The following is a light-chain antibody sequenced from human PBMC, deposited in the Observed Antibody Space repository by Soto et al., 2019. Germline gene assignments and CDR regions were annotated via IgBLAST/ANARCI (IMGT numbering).Light chain of an antibody. J-gene: IGKJ2*01. CDR3: QQYGVSPPFT. V-gene: IGKV3-20*01. CDR1: QSISNRY. CDR2: GAA. Sequence: IVLTQSPGTLSLSPEERATLSCRASQSISNRYLAWFQQKPGQAPRVLISGAANRATGIPDRFSGSGSGTDLTLTISRLEPEGFAVYFCQQYGVSPPFTFGQGTKVEIK.